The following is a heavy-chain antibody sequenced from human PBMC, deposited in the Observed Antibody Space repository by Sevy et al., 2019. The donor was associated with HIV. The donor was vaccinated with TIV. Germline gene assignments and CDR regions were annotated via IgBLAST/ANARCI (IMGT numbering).Heavy chain of an antibody. CDR2: IRYDGSNK. CDR1: GFTFSSYG. Sequence: GGSLRLSCAASGFTFSSYGMHWVRQAPGKGLERVAFIRYDGSNKYYADSVKGRFTISRDNSKNTLYLQMNSLRAEDTAVYYCAKDNCSSTSCWSFDYWGQGTLVTVSS. CDR3: AKDNCSSTSCWSFDY. V-gene: IGHV3-30*02. J-gene: IGHJ4*02. D-gene: IGHD2-2*01.